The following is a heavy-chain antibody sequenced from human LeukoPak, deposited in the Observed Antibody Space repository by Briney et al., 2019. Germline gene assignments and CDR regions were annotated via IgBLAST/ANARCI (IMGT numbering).Heavy chain of an antibody. CDR3: ARRIAAAGMYY. J-gene: IGHJ4*02. D-gene: IGHD6-13*01. CDR2: INHSGST. Sequence: SETLSLTCAVYGGSFSGYYWSWIRQPPGKGLGWIGEINHSGSTNYNPSLKSRVTISVDTSKNQFSLKLSSVTAADTAVYYCARRIAAAGMYYWGQGTLVTVSS. CDR1: GGSFSGYY. V-gene: IGHV4-34*01.